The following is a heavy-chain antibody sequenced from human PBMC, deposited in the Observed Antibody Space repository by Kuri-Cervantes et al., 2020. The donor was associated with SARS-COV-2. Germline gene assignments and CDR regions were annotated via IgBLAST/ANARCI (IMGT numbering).Heavy chain of an antibody. V-gene: IGHV4-59*01. J-gene: IGHJ5*02. CDR3: AGSGVGATRRRNWLDP. CDR1: GGSISSYY. CDR2: IYYSGST. D-gene: IGHD1-26*01. Sequence: ESLKISCTVSGGSISSYYWSWIRQPPGKGLEWIGYIYYSGSTNYNPSLKSRVTISVDTSKNQFSLKLSSVTAADTAVYYCAGSGVGATRRRNWLDPWGRGTLVTVSS.